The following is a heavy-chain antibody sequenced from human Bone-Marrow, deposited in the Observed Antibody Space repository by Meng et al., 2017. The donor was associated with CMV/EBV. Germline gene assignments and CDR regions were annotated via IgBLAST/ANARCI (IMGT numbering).Heavy chain of an antibody. D-gene: IGHD3-22*01. J-gene: IGHJ6*02. CDR2: IKQDGGEK. CDR1: GFTFSSYW. V-gene: IGHV3-7*01. Sequence: GEYLKISCAASGFTFSSYWMSWVRQAPGKGLEWVANIKQDGGEKYYVDSVKGRFTISRDNAKNSLYLQMNSLRAEDTAVYYCARPYYYDSSGYYYYYYGMDVWGQGTTVTVSS. CDR3: ARPYYYDSSGYYYYYYGMDV.